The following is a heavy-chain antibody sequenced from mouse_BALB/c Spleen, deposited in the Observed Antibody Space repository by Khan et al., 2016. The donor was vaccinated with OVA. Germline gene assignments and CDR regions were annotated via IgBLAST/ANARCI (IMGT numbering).Heavy chain of an antibody. V-gene: IGHV3-2*02. D-gene: IGHD1-1*01. CDR1: GYSITSDYV. Sequence: EVQLVESGPGLLKPSQSLSLTCTVTGYSITSDYVWNWLRQLPGNKLEWMAYISYSGSTNYSPSLRSRISITRDTSKHQFFLQLNSVTTEDTATYAYASGRVLLQYQDYIDYWGQGTTLTVSS. CDR3: ASGRVLLQYQDYIDY. J-gene: IGHJ2*01. CDR2: ISYSGST.